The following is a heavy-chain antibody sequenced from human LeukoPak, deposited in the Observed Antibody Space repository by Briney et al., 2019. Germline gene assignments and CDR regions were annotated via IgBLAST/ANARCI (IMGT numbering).Heavy chain of an antibody. CDR1: GYTFDSYG. CDR2: ISAYNGNT. CDR3: ARETGGSGTFYF. Sequence: ASVKVSCKASGYTFDSYGITWVRQAPGQGLEWMGWISAYNGNTNYAQNLQGRVTMTTDTSSSTAYMELRSLRSDDTAVYYYARETGGSGTFYFWGQGTLVTVSS. J-gene: IGHJ4*02. V-gene: IGHV1-18*01. D-gene: IGHD3-10*01.